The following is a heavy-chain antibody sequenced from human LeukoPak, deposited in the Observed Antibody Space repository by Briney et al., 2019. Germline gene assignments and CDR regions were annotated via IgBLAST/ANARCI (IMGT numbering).Heavy chain of an antibody. CDR2: MSYDGNNK. CDR3: ARRRYYDSSGYLIIYYYYGMDV. V-gene: IGHV3-30-3*01. Sequence: GGSLRLSCTASGFTFNFHAMHWVRQAPGKGLEWVALMSYDGNNKYYADSVKGRFTISRDNSKNILYLRMNSLSAADTAVYYCARRRYYDSSGYLIIYYYYGMDVWGQGTTVTVSS. D-gene: IGHD3-22*01. CDR1: GFTFNFHA. J-gene: IGHJ6*02.